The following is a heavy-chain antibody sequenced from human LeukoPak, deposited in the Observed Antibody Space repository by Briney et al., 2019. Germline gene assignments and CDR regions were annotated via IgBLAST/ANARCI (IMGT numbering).Heavy chain of an antibody. CDR2: ITTSGDGT. Sequence: PGGSLRLSCAASGFTFSANPMHWVRQAPGKGLEYVSAITTSGDGTYYANSVKGRFTISRDNSKSTLYLQMGSLRPDDMGVYYCARGGGSYDFWGQGTLVTVSS. J-gene: IGHJ4*02. CDR3: ARGGGSYDF. V-gene: IGHV3-64*01. CDR1: GFTFSANP. D-gene: IGHD1-26*01.